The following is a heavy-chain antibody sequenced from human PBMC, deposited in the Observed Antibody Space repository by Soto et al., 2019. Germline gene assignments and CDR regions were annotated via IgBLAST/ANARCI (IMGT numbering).Heavy chain of an antibody. V-gene: IGHV3-53*01. CDR1: GFSVNNNY. Sequence: GGSLRLSCSASGFSVNNNYMTWARQAPGRRPEWVAVIYTRGTTHYADFATGRFTFSRDNSKNTLYLQMDSLRPEDTAVYYCAKLWGYYFESWGPGTLVTVSS. CDR3: AKLWGYYFES. D-gene: IGHD2-21*01. CDR2: IYTRGTT. J-gene: IGHJ4*02.